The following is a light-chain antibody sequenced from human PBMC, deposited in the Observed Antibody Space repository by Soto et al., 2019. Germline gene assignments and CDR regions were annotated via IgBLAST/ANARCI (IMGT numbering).Light chain of an antibody. J-gene: IGLJ2*01. Sequence: QSVLTQPPSVSGAPGQRVNISCTGSSSNIGAASNVYWYQQLPGVAPKLLLYDDNSRPSGVPDRFSASKSGTSASLAITGLQAEDEADYYCQSYDFSLTSVVFGGGTKVTVL. CDR2: DDN. V-gene: IGLV1-40*01. CDR1: SSNIGAASN. CDR3: QSYDFSLTSVV.